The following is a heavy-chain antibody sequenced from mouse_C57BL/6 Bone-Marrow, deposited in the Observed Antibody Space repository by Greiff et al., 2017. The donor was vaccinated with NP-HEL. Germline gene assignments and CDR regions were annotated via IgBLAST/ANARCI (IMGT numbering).Heavy chain of an antibody. Sequence: QVQLKESGAELARPGASVKLSCKASGYTFTSYGISWVKQRTGQGLEWIGEIYPRSGNTYYNEKFKGKATLTADKSSSTAYMELRSLTSEDSAVYFCARFTTVVGSYWYFDVWGTGTTVTVSS. V-gene: IGHV1-81*01. CDR3: ARFTTVVGSYWYFDV. J-gene: IGHJ1*03. CDR1: GYTFTSYG. CDR2: IYPRSGNT. D-gene: IGHD1-1*01.